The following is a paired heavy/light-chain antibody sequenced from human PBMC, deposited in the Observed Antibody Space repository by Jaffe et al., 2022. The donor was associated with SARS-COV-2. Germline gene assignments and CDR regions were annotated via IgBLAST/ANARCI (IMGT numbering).Light chain of an antibody. V-gene: IGKV1-39*01. CDR3: QQCYRFPLT. Sequence: DIQMTQSPPSLSASVGDRVTLTCRASQSISNYLNWYRQKAGKAPELLISGAPNLQTEVPPRFSGSGSGTDFSLTISSLQPEDFATYYCQQCYRFPLTFGGGTKVEI. CDR2: GAP. J-gene: IGKJ4*01. CDR1: QSISNY.
Heavy chain of an antibody. CDR1: GFIFDDHT. J-gene: IGHJ4*02. CDR2: ISSSSGTK. V-gene: IGHV3-48*01. D-gene: IGHD2-21*02. Sequence: EVQLVESGGGLVQPGGSQRLSCAGSGFIFDDHTMHWVRQAPGKGLEWVAFISSSSGTKYYADAVRGRFTISRDNAKNSLFLQMNNLRAEDTAVYYCALDMVTPNNFDYWGQGTLVTVSS. CDR3: ALDMVTPNNFDY.